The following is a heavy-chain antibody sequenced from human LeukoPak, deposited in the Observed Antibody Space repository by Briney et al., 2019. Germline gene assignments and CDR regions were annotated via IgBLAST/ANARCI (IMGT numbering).Heavy chain of an antibody. Sequence: SQTLSLTCTLSGRSISSGDYYWSWIRQPPGKGLEWIGYIYYSGSTYYNPSLKSRVTISVDTSKNQFSLKLSSVTAADTAVYYCARNWNYMGGLDYWGRGTLVTVSS. CDR1: GRSISSGDYY. D-gene: IGHD1-7*01. V-gene: IGHV4-30-4*08. CDR3: ARNWNYMGGLDY. CDR2: IYYSGST. J-gene: IGHJ4*02.